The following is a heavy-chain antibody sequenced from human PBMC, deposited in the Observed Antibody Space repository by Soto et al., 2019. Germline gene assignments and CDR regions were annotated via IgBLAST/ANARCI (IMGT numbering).Heavy chain of an antibody. V-gene: IGHV5-51*01. J-gene: IGHJ5*02. CDR1: GYSFTSYW. D-gene: IGHD3-22*01. CDR3: ARQYSYYYDSSGARGWFDP. Sequence: GESLKISCKGSGYSFTSYWIGWVRQMPGKGLEWMGIIYPGYSDNRYSPSFQGQVTISADMSISTAYRQWSSLKASDTAMYYCARQYSYYYDSSGARGWFDPWGQGTLVTVS. CDR2: IYPGYSDN.